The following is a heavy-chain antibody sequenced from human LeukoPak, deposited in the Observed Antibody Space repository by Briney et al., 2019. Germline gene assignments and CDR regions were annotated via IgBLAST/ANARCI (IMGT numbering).Heavy chain of an antibody. CDR2: MNPNSGNT. Sequence: ASVKVSCKASGGTFSSYAINWVRQATGQGLEWMGWMNPNSGNTGYAQKFQGRVTMTRNTSISTAYMELSSLRSEDTAVYYCARGGRSSGWYGSFDYWGQGTLVTVSS. CDR1: GGTFSSYA. D-gene: IGHD6-19*01. V-gene: IGHV1-8*02. CDR3: ARGGRSSGWYGSFDY. J-gene: IGHJ4*02.